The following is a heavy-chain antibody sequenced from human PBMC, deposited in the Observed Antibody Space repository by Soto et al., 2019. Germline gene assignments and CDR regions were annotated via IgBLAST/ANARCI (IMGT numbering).Heavy chain of an antibody. CDR2: IYHSGST. V-gene: IGHV4-4*02. Sequence: SETLSLTCAVSGGSISSSNWWSWVRQPPGKGLEWIGEIYHSGSTNYNPSLKSRVTISVDKSKNQFSLKLSSVTAADTAVYYCARGALVLMVYDYYYYGMDVWGQGTTVTVSS. D-gene: IGHD2-8*01. CDR1: GGSISSSNW. J-gene: IGHJ6*02. CDR3: ARGALVLMVYDYYYYGMDV.